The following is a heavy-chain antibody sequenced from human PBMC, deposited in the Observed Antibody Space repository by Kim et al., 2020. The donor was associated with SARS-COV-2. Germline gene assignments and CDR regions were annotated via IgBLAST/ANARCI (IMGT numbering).Heavy chain of an antibody. Sequence: ASVKVSCKASGYTFTSYAMNWVRQAPGQGLEWMGWINTNTGNPTYAQGFTGRFVFSLDTSVSTAYLQISSLKAEDTAVYYCARADVTTIFGVVIIPVHDFDYGGQETLVTVSS. CDR3: ARADVTTIFGVVIIPVHDFDY. CDR2: INTNTGNP. V-gene: IGHV7-4-1*02. D-gene: IGHD3-3*01. J-gene: IGHJ4*02. CDR1: GYTFTSYA.